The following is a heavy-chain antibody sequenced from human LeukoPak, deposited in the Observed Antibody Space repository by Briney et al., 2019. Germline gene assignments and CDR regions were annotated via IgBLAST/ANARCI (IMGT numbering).Heavy chain of an antibody. V-gene: IGHV1-3*01. J-gene: IGHJ3*02. CDR2: INAGNGNT. D-gene: IGHD3-22*01. CDR1: GYTFTSYA. Sequence: ASVTVSCTASGYTFTSYAMHWVRQAPGQRLEWMGWINAGNGNTKYSQKFQGRVTITRDTSASTAYMELSSLRSEDTAVYYCAVAYYYDSSGPYAFDIWGQGTMVTVSS. CDR3: AVAYYYDSSGPYAFDI.